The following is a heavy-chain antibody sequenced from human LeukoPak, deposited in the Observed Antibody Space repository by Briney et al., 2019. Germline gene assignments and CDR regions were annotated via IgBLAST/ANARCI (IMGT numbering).Heavy chain of an antibody. D-gene: IGHD1-26*01. Sequence: GGSLKISFKGSGYRFTSYWIGWGRQMPGKGLEWMGIIYPGDSDTRYSPSFQGQVTISADKSISTAYLQWSSLKASDTAMYYCARVGATRCDYWGQGTLVTVSS. J-gene: IGHJ4*02. CDR1: GYRFTSYW. CDR2: IYPGDSDT. V-gene: IGHV5-51*01. CDR3: ARVGATRCDY.